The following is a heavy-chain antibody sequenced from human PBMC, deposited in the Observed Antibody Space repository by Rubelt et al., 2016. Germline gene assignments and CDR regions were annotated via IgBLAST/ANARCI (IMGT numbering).Heavy chain of an antibody. V-gene: IGHV3-33*01. CDR2: IWYDGSNK. D-gene: IGHD3-22*01. CDR3: THWDYYDSSGYYWFDY. Sequence: VQLLESGGGLVQPGGSLRLSCAASGFTFSSYGMHWVRQAPGKGLEWVAVIWYDGSNKYYADSVKGRFTISRDNSKNTLYLQMNSLKTEDTAVYYCTHWDYYDSSGYYWFDYWGQGTLVTVSS. J-gene: IGHJ4*02. CDR1: GFTFSSYG.